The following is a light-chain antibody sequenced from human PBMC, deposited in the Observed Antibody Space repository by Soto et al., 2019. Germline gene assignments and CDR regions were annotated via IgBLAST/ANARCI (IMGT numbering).Light chain of an antibody. Sequence: QSALTQPASVSGSPGQSITISCTGTSSDVGGYNYVSWYQQHPGKVPKLMIYDVTSRPSGVSYRVSGYKSGNTASLTISGLQAEDEADYYCSSYTTSRTLVFGGGTKVTVL. CDR1: SSDVGGYNY. V-gene: IGLV2-14*03. CDR3: SSYTTSRTLV. J-gene: IGLJ2*01. CDR2: DVT.